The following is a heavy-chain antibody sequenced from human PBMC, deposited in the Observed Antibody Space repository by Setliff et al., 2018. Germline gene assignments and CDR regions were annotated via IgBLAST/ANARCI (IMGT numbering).Heavy chain of an antibody. CDR3: ARESRYYYDNLGTLDY. CDR2: VYYSGST. Sequence: PSETLSLTCTVSGGSISSSSYYWGWIHQSPGKGLEWIGSVYYSGSTYYNPSLKSRLTISLDTSKNQFSLKLNSVTAADMAVYYCARESRYYYDNLGTLDYWGQGTLVTVSS. V-gene: IGHV4-39*07. CDR1: GGSISSSSYY. J-gene: IGHJ4*02. D-gene: IGHD3-22*01.